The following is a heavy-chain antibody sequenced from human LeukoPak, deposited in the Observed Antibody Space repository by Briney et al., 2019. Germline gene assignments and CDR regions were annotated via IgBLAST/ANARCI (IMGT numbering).Heavy chain of an antibody. J-gene: IGHJ6*03. CDR3: AGGCSSTGCYLGGYYYMDV. Sequence: GGSLRLSCAASGFTVSSNYMSWVRQAPGKGPEWVSVIYSGGSTYYADSVKGRFTISRDNSKNTLYLQMNSLRAEDTAVYYCAGGCSSTGCYLGGYYYMDVWGKGTTVTVSS. V-gene: IGHV3-53*01. CDR1: GFTVSSNY. D-gene: IGHD2-2*01. CDR2: IYSGGST.